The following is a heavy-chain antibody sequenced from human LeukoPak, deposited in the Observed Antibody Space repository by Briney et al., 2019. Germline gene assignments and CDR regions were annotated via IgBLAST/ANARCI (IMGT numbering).Heavy chain of an antibody. J-gene: IGHJ3*02. D-gene: IGHD2-2*01. CDR1: GYSISSGYY. CDR3: ARGGGYQLPYDAFDI. CDR2: IYHSGST. Sequence: SETLSLTCAVSGYSISSGYYWGWIRQPPGKGLEWIGIIYHSGSTYYNPSLKSRVTISVDTSKNQFSLKLSSVTAADTAVYYCARGGGYQLPYDAFDIWGQGTMVTVSS. V-gene: IGHV4-38-2*01.